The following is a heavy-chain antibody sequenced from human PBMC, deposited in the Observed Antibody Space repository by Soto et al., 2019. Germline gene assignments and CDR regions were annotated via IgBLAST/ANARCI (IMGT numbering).Heavy chain of an antibody. CDR1: GFTFSSYS. CDR2: ISSSSSTI. D-gene: IGHD3-10*01. Sequence: EVQLVESGGGLVQPGGSLRLSCAASGFTFSSYSMNWVRQAPGKGLEWVSYISSSSSTIYYADSVKGRFTISRDNAKNSVYLQMNSLRAEDTAVYYCARANYYGSPWDFDYWGQGTLVTVSS. V-gene: IGHV3-48*01. J-gene: IGHJ4*02. CDR3: ARANYYGSPWDFDY.